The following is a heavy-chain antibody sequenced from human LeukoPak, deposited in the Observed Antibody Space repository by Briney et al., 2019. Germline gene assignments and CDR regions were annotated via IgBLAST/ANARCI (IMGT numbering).Heavy chain of an antibody. CDR2: MNPNSGNT. Sequence: ASVKVSCKASGYTFTDYDINWVRQATGQGLEWMGWMNPNSGNTGYAQKFQGRVTMTGSTSISTAYMELSSLTSEDTAVYYCARAYYFGSGTYCPPDYWGQGTLLTVSS. J-gene: IGHJ4*02. D-gene: IGHD3-10*01. CDR3: ARAYYFGSGTYCPPDY. V-gene: IGHV1-8*01. CDR1: GYTFTDYD.